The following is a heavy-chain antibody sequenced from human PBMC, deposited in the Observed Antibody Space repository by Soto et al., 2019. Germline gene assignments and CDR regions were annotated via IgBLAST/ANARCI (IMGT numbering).Heavy chain of an antibody. Sequence: EVQLWESGGGLVQPGGSLRLSCAVSGFTFSSHVMSWVRQAPGKGLEWVSAISGTGGTYYADSVKGRFTISRDNSKNALYLQMNILREEDTAVYYCAKDRRGAYCSGGSCYSPDYWVQGTLVIVSS. D-gene: IGHD2-15*01. CDR2: ISGTGGT. CDR3: AKDRRGAYCSGGSCYSPDY. V-gene: IGHV3-23*01. CDR1: GFTFSSHV. J-gene: IGHJ4*02.